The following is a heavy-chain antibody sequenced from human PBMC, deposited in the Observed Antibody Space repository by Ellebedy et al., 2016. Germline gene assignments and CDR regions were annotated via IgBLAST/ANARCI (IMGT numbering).Heavy chain of an antibody. Sequence: SGPTLVKPTQTLTLTCTFSGFSLDTSAVVVGWIRQPPGKALEWLSFIYGNDDTRYRPSLRSRLTITKDTSKNQVLLTMTNMDPVDTGTYFCAHRSTNREVDYWGQGTLVTVSS. D-gene: IGHD1-14*01. CDR2: IYGNDDT. J-gene: IGHJ4*02. CDR3: AHRSTNREVDY. CDR1: GFSLDTSAVV. V-gene: IGHV2-5*01.